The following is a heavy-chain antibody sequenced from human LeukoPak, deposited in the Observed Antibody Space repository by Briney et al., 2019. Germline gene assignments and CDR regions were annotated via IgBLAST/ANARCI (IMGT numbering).Heavy chain of an antibody. J-gene: IGHJ6*03. D-gene: IGHD6-19*01. CDR2: ISSSSSYI. V-gene: IGHV3-21*01. CDR1: GFTFSSYT. Sequence: PGGSLRLSCAASGFTFSSYTMKWVRQAPGKGLEWVSSISSSSSYIYYADSVKGRFTISRDNAKNSLYLQMNSLRAEDTAVYYCARPYTAVAGTLGDYYYMDVWGKGTTVTVSS. CDR3: ARPYTAVAGTLGDYYYMDV.